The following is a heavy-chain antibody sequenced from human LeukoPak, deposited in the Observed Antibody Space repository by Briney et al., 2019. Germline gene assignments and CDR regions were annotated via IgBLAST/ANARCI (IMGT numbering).Heavy chain of an antibody. V-gene: IGHV1-8*03. CDR1: GGTFSSYA. CDR2: MNPNSGST. Sequence: ASVKVSCKASGGTFSSYAISWVRQAPGQGLEWMGGMNPNSGSTGYAQKFQGRVTITRNTSISTAYMELSGLRSEDTAVYYCARGRSTGYPYYFEYWGQGTLVTVSS. D-gene: IGHD5-12*01. CDR3: ARGRSTGYPYYFEY. J-gene: IGHJ4*02.